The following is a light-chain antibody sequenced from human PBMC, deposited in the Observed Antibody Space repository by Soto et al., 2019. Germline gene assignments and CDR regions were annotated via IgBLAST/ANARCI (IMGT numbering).Light chain of an antibody. Sequence: IVLTQSPGPLSLFPGERATLSCRASQSITSGYLAWYQQKPGQSPRLLIYGASSRATGIPDRFSGSGSGTDFTLTISRLEPEDFAVYYCQQYGSSPTFGQGTRLEIK. CDR3: QQYGSSPT. CDR1: QSITSGY. V-gene: IGKV3-20*01. J-gene: IGKJ5*01. CDR2: GAS.